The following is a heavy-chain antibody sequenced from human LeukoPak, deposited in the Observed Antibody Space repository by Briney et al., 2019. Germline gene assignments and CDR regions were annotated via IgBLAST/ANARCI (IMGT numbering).Heavy chain of an antibody. D-gene: IGHD3-3*01. CDR2: IYYSGST. V-gene: IGHV4-59*01. CDR3: ARGPYDFWSGYFPD. CDR1: GGSLSSYY. Sequence: SETLSLTCTVSGGSLSSYYWSWIRQPPGEGLGWIGYIYYSGSTNYNPSLKSRVTISVDTSKNQFSLKLSSVTAADTAVHYCARGPYDFWSGYFPDWGQGTLVTVSS. J-gene: IGHJ4*02.